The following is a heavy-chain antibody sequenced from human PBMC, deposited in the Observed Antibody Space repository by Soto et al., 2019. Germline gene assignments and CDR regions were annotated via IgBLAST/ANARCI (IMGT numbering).Heavy chain of an antibody. CDR3: ATGDDYVWGSYRPFDY. CDR1: GYTLTELS. Sequence: ASVKVSCKVSGYTLTELSMHWVRQAPGKGLEWMGGFDPEDGETIYAQKFQGRVTMTEDTSTDTAYMELSSLRSEDTAVYYCATGDDYVWGSYRPFDYCGQGTLVTVSS. D-gene: IGHD3-16*02. J-gene: IGHJ4*02. CDR2: FDPEDGET. V-gene: IGHV1-24*01.